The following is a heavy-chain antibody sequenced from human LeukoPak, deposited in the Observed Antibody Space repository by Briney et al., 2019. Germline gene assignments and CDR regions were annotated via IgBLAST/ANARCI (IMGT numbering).Heavy chain of an antibody. CDR3: ATAEAYSGSYSDY. CDR1: GYTLTELS. V-gene: IGHV1-24*01. D-gene: IGHD1-26*01. J-gene: IGHJ4*02. Sequence: ASVKVSCKVSGYTLTELSMHWVRQAPGKGLEWMGGFDPEDGETIYAQKFQGRVTMTEDTSTDTAYMELSSLRSEDMAVYYCATAEAYSGSYSDYWGQGALVTVSS. CDR2: FDPEDGET.